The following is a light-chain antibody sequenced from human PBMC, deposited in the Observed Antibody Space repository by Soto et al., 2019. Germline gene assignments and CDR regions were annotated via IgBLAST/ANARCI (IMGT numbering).Light chain of an antibody. Sequence: DIQMTQSPSTLSASVGERVTITCRASQSISIWLAWYQQKPGQAPKLLIYDASDLEMGVPSRFSGSGSGTHFTLTISGLQPEDIATYYCQQFGDLTFIFGQGTRLEIK. CDR1: QSISIW. CDR2: DAS. J-gene: IGKJ5*01. V-gene: IGKV1-33*01. CDR3: QQFGDLTFI.